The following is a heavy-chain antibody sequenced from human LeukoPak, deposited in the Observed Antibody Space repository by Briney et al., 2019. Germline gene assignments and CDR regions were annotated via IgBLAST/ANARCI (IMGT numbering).Heavy chain of an antibody. CDR3: ASSRVDYGDYVFDY. J-gene: IGHJ4*02. CDR1: GFTFSSYS. V-gene: IGHV3-48*04. CDR2: ISSSGSTI. D-gene: IGHD4-17*01. Sequence: GGSLRLSCAASGFTFSSYSMNWVRQAPGKGLEWVSYISSSGSTIYYADSVKGRFTISRDNAKNSLYLQMNSLRAEDTAVYYCASSRVDYGDYVFDYWGQGTLVTVSS.